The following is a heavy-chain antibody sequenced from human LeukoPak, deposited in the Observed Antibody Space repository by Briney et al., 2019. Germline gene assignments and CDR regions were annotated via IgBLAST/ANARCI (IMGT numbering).Heavy chain of an antibody. CDR1: GFTFSSYG. CDR2: ISYDASSK. Sequence: GGSLRLSCAASGFTFSSYGMYWVRQAPGKEFEWVAVISYDASSKYYADSVKGRFTISRDNYKNTVYLQMNSLRAEDTAVYYCAKSGRRGYSYGHRFKYYFDYWGQGTLVIVSS. V-gene: IGHV3-30*18. CDR3: AKSGRRGYSYGHRFKYYFDY. D-gene: IGHD5-18*01. J-gene: IGHJ4*02.